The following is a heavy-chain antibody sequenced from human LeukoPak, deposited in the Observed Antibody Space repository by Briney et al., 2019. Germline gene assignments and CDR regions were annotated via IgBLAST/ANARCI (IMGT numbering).Heavy chain of an antibody. D-gene: IGHD3-9*01. J-gene: IGHJ4*02. CDR1: GFTFSTYA. CDR3: AKADILTGYPSFDY. CDR2: ISSSGGST. V-gene: IGHV3-23*01. Sequence: QPGGSLRLSYAASGFTFSTYAMSWVRQAPGKGLEWVSAISSSGGSTYYADSVKGRFTISRDNSKNTLYLQMNSLRAEDTAVYYCAKADILTGYPSFDYWGQGTLVTVSS.